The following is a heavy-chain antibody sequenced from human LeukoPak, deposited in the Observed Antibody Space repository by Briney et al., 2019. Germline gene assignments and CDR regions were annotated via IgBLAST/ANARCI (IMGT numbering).Heavy chain of an antibody. CDR3: ARVGGTATTGYYYMDV. J-gene: IGHJ6*03. V-gene: IGHV4-4*07. D-gene: IGHD1-1*01. CDR1: GDSISGYY. CDR2: IYSSGST. Sequence: PSETLSLTCNVSGDSISGYYWSWIRQPAGKGLECIGRIYSSGSTNYNPSLKSRLTMSVDTSKNQFSLKLSSVTAADTAVYYFARVGGTATTGYYYMDVWGKGTTVTVSS.